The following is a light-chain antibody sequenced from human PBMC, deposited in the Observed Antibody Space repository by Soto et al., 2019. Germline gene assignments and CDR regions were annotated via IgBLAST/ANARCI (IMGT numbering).Light chain of an antibody. Sequence: EIVLTQSPATLSLSPGERAALSCRASQSVSSYLAWYQQKPGQAPSLLIYDASKRAPGIPARFTGSGSGTDFTLTISSLEPEDFAVYFCHQRSNWPSTFGGGTKVEI. J-gene: IGKJ4*01. CDR2: DAS. CDR1: QSVSSY. V-gene: IGKV3-11*01. CDR3: HQRSNWPST.